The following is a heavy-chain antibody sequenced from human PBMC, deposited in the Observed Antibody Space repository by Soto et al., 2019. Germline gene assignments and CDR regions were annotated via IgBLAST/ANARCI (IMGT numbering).Heavy chain of an antibody. D-gene: IGHD3-10*01. V-gene: IGHV3-23*01. Sequence: LRLSCAASGFTFSSYSMSWVRQAPGKGLEWVSAISGSGGSTYYADSVKGRFTISRDNSKNTLYLQLSRLRAEDSALYYCARGSEESYPGSRIFDLWGRGTLVTVSS. CDR3: ARGSEESYPGSRIFDL. CDR1: GFTFSSYS. J-gene: IGHJ4*02. CDR2: ISGSGGST.